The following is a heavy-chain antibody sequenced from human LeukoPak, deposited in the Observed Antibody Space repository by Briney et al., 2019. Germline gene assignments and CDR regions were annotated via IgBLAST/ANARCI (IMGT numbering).Heavy chain of an antibody. V-gene: IGHV4-39*07. Sequence: SSETLSLTCTVSGGSISSSSYYWGWIRQPPGKGLEWIGSIYYSGSTYYNPSLKSRVTISVGTSKNQFSLKLISVTAADTAVYYCARVKGVVTAILDYWGQGTLVTVSS. J-gene: IGHJ4*02. CDR1: GGSISSSSYY. CDR2: IYYSGST. CDR3: ARVKGVVTAILDY. D-gene: IGHD2-21*02.